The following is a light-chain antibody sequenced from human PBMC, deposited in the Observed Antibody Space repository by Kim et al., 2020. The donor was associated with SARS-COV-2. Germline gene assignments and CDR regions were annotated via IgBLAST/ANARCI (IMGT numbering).Light chain of an antibody. Sequence: SPGERATLSCRTSQSISSSYLGWYQQKPGQPPRLLIYAASSRATGIPDRFSGSGSGTDFTLTITRLEPEDFAVYYCQQYGSSLPWTFGQGTKLEI. J-gene: IGKJ1*01. CDR1: QSISSSY. CDR2: AAS. V-gene: IGKV3-20*01. CDR3: QQYGSSLPWT.